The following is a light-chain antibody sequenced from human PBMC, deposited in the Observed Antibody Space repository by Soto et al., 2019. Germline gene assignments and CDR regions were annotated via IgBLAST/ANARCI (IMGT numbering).Light chain of an antibody. Sequence: DVQMTQSPSSLSASVGDTVTITCRASQSISIYLNWYQQKVGKAPKLMIYAASILQTRVPSRFSGNGSGTDFTLTIASLQPEDFATYYCQQSFIAPPFTFGQGTTLEIK. CDR1: QSISIY. CDR2: AAS. J-gene: IGKJ2*01. V-gene: IGKV1-39*01. CDR3: QQSFIAPPFT.